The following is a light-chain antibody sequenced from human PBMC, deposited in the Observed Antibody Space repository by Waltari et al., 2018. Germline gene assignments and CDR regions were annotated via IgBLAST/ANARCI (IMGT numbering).Light chain of an antibody. J-gene: IGLJ2*01. CDR2: VNN. CDR1: SSNIGNNY. V-gene: IGLV1-51*01. Sequence: QSVLTQPPSVSAAPGQTVAISCSGSSSNIGNNYVSWYQQLPGTAPKLLIYVNNKGPSGIPDGFSGSKSGTSGTLGITGLQTGDEADYYCGTWDSSLNGVIFGGGTKLTVL. CDR3: GTWDSSLNGVI.